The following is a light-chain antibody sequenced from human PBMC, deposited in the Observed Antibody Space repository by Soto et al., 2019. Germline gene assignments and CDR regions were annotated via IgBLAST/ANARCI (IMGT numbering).Light chain of an antibody. Sequence: EIVLTQSQGTLSLAPGESATLSCRASQNIENNYLAWYQQKPGQAPRLLIDDASRRATGIPDRFRGSGSGTDFTLTISRLQAEDFAVYYCQQCATPPLTFGGGTRVEI. V-gene: IGKV3-20*01. CDR2: DAS. CDR1: QNIENNY. CDR3: QQCATPPLT. J-gene: IGKJ4*01.